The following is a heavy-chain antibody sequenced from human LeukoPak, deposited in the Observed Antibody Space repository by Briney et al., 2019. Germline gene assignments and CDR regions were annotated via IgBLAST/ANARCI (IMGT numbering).Heavy chain of an antibody. D-gene: IGHD4-23*01. CDR3: ARCGPFYRGPSEYYFDY. CDR2: INPSTGST. J-gene: IGHJ4*02. CDR1: GYSFTSYY. Sequence: ASVKVSCKASGYSFTSYYIHWVRQAPGQGLEWMGIINPSTGSTIYAQKFQGRVTMTRDMSTSTVYMDLSSLRSADTAVYYCARCGPFYRGPSEYYFDYWAREPWSPSPQ. V-gene: IGHV1-46*01.